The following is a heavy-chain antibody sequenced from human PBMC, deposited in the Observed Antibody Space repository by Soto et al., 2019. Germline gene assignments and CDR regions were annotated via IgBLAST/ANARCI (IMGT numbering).Heavy chain of an antibody. V-gene: IGHV4-34*01. Sequence: SETLSLTFAVYGGSFSGYYWSWIRQPPGKGLEWIGEINHSGSTNYNPSLKSRVTISVDTSKNQFSLKLSSVTAADTAVYYCARGRPSNYYGSGSYYHNWFDPWGQGTLVTVSS. J-gene: IGHJ5*02. CDR1: GGSFSGYY. D-gene: IGHD3-10*01. CDR2: INHSGST. CDR3: ARGRPSNYYGSGSYYHNWFDP.